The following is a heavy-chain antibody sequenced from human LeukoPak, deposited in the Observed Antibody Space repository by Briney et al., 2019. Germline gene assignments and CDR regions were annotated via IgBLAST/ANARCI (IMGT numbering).Heavy chain of an antibody. CDR2: INHSGST. D-gene: IGHD6-13*01. J-gene: IGHJ4*02. CDR1: GGSFSGYY. V-gene: IGHV4-34*01. Sequence: PSETLSLTWAVYGGSFSGYYWSWIRQPPGKGMEWIGEINHSGSTNYNPSLKSRVTISVDTSKNQFSLKLSSVTAADTAVYYCARGGGVRYSSSWYRYYFDYWGQGTLVTVSS. CDR3: ARGGGVRYSSSWYRYYFDY.